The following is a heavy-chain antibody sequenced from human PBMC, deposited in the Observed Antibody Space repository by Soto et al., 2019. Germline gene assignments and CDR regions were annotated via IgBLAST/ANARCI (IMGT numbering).Heavy chain of an antibody. V-gene: IGHV3-64*01. CDR1: GFTFSSYG. Sequence: GGSLRLSCAASGFTFSSYGMHWVRQAPGKGLERVSTISDNGGSTYYANSVKGRFTISRDNSKNTLYLQMGSLRADDMAVYYCAKNVDTAMVRFYYYGIDVWGQGTTVTVSS. CDR3: AKNVDTAMVRFYYYGIDV. CDR2: ISDNGGST. D-gene: IGHD5-18*01. J-gene: IGHJ6*02.